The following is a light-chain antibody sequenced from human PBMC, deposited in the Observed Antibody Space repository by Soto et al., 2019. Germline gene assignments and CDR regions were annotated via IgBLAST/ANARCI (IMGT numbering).Light chain of an antibody. V-gene: IGKV1-16*01. J-gene: IGKJ1*01. CDR3: QQYDSFSVT. CDR1: QGISNY. CDR2: DVS. Sequence: DIQMTQSPASLSASIGDRVTITCRASQGISNYLAWYQQKPGERPNLLIYDVSALKRGVPPRFSGSGSGTEFTLTISSLQPDDFATYYCQQYDSFSVTFGQGTKVDIK.